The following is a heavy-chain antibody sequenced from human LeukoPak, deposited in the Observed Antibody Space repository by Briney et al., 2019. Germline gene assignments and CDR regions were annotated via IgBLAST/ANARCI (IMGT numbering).Heavy chain of an antibody. CDR1: GGTFSSYA. CDR2: IIPILGIA. J-gene: IGHJ3*02. Sequence: SVKVSCKASGGTFSSYAISWVRQAPGQGLEWMGRIIPILGIANYAQKFQGRVSITADKSTSTAYMELSSLRSEDTAVYYCARAPIVVVVAATHDAFDIWGQGTMVTVSS. V-gene: IGHV1-69*04. CDR3: ARAPIVVVVAATHDAFDI. D-gene: IGHD2-15*01.